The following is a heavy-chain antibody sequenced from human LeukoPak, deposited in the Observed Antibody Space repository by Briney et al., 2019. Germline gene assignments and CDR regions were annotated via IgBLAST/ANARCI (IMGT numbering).Heavy chain of an antibody. J-gene: IGHJ3*02. CDR2: ISGSDGST. V-gene: IGHV3-23*01. CDR1: GFTFSSYA. Sequence: PGGSLRLSCAASGFTFSSYAMSWVRQAPGKGLEWVSVISGSDGSTYYADSVKGRFTISRDNAKNSLYLQMNSLTAEDTAVYFCARDLRGLDAFDIWGQGTMVTVSS. CDR3: ARDLRGLDAFDI.